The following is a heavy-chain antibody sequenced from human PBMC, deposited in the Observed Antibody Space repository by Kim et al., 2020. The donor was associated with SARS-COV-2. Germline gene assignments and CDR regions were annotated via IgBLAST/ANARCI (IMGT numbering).Heavy chain of an antibody. V-gene: IGHV4-39*07. CDR2: IYYSGST. J-gene: IGHJ5*02. Sequence: SETLSLTCTVSGGSISSSSYYWGWIRQPPGKGLEWIGSIYYSGSTYYNPSLKSRVTISVDTSKNQFSLKLSSVTAADTAVYYCASGRSSVVRGVIFEAACWFDPWGQGTLVTVSS. CDR1: GGSISSSSYY. CDR3: ASGRSSVVRGVIFEAACWFDP. D-gene: IGHD3-10*01.